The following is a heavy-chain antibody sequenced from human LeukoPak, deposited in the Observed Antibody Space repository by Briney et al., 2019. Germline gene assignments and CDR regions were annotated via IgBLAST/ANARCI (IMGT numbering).Heavy chain of an antibody. CDR2: IKQDGSEK. Sequence: GGSLRLSCAASGFTFSNYWMSWVRQAPGKGLEWVANIKQDGSEKYYMDSVKGRFTISRDNAKNSLFLQMTSLRAEDTAVYYCARDRGYFDWLSTILYWGQGTLVTVSS. CDR1: GFTFSNYW. CDR3: ARDRGYFDWLSTILY. D-gene: IGHD3-9*01. V-gene: IGHV3-7*01. J-gene: IGHJ4*02.